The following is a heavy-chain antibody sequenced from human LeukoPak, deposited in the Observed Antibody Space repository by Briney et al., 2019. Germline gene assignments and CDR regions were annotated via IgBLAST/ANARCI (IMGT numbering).Heavy chain of an antibody. V-gene: IGHV4-59*01. J-gene: IGHJ5*02. D-gene: IGHD3-16*01. CDR3: ARDGGGWATNWFDP. CDR2: IYYSGST. Sequence: SETLSLTCTVSGGSISSYYWSWIRQPPGKGLEWIGYIYYSGSTNYNPSLKSRVTISVDTSKNQFSLKLSSVTAADTAVYYCARDGGGWATNWFDPWGQGTLVTVSS. CDR1: GGSISSYY.